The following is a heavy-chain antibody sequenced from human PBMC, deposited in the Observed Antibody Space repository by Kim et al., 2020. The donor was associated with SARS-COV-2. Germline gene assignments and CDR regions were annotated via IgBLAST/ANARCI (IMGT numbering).Heavy chain of an antibody. D-gene: IGHD3-3*02. CDR1: GGSISSSSYY. J-gene: IGHJ5*02. CDR2: IYYSGST. V-gene: IGHV4-39*01. CDR3: ARHSVGFLGWANWFDP. Sequence: SETLSLTCTVSGGSISSSSYYWGWIRQPPGKGLEWIGSIYYSGSTYYNPSLKSRVTISVDTSKNQFSLKLSSVTAADTAVYYCARHSVGFLGWANWFDPWGQGTLGTVSS.